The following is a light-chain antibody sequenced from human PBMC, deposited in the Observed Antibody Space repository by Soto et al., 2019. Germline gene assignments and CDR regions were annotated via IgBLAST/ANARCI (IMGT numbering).Light chain of an antibody. Sequence: QSALTQPASVSGSPGQSITISCTGTSSDIGGYDYVSWYQHHPGKAPKLMIYEVSNRPSGISNRFSGSRSANTASLPISGLQAEDEDEYYCCSYGGSSALPDVFGTGTKVTV. CDR2: EVS. V-gene: IGLV2-14*01. CDR1: SSDIGGYDY. J-gene: IGLJ1*01. CDR3: CSYGGSSALPDV.